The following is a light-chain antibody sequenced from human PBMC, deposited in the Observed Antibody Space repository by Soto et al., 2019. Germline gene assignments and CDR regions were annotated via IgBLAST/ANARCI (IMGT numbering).Light chain of an antibody. J-gene: IGKJ1*01. CDR3: QQYYSTPWT. Sequence: DIVMTQSPDSLAVSLGERATINCKSSQSVLYSSNNKNYLAWYHQKPGQPPKLLIYWASTRESGVPDRFSGSGSGTDVTLTISSLQAEDVAVYYCQQYYSTPWTFGQGTKVEIK. CDR2: WAS. V-gene: IGKV4-1*01. CDR1: QSVLYSSNNKNY.